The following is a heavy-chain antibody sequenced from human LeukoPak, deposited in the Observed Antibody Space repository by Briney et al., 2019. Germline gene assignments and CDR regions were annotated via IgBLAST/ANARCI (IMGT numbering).Heavy chain of an antibody. CDR3: AKDRVSMVRGVYYYYYYMDV. J-gene: IGHJ6*03. D-gene: IGHD3-10*01. Sequence: GGSLRLSCAASGFTFSSYGMHWVRQAPGKGLEWVAFIRYDGSNKYYADSVKGRFTISRDNSKNTLYLQMNSLRAEDTAVYYCAKDRVSMVRGVYYYYYYMDVWGKGTAVTVSS. CDR1: GFTFSSYG. CDR2: IRYDGSNK. V-gene: IGHV3-30*02.